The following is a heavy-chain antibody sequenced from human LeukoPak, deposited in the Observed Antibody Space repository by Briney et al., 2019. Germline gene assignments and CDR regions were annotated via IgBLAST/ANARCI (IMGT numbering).Heavy chain of an antibody. CDR2: ISGSGGST. CDR1: GFTFSSYA. CDR3: AKDRVVLPAAIPSDFDY. J-gene: IGHJ4*02. Sequence: PGGSLRLSCAASGFTFSSYAMSWVRQAPGKGLEWVSAISGSGGSTYYADSVKGRFTISRDNSKNTLYLQMNSLRAEDTAVYYCAKDRVVLPAAIPSDFDYWGQGTLVTVSS. D-gene: IGHD2-2*02. V-gene: IGHV3-23*01.